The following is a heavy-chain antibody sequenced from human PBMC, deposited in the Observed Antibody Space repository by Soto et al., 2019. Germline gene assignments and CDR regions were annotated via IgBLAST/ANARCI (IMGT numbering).Heavy chain of an antibody. CDR2: ISGSGYTT. CDR1: GFTFSSYA. Sequence: EVQLLESGGGLVQPGGSLRLTCAASGFTFSSYAVNLVRQAPGKGLEWVSAISGSGYTTYYVGSVKGRFTISRDNSKNTLYLQMNSLRAEDTAVYYCAKVGGLDHPGHYFDCWGQGTLVTVSS. V-gene: IGHV3-23*01. J-gene: IGHJ4*02. D-gene: IGHD1-26*01. CDR3: AKVGGLDHPGHYFDC.